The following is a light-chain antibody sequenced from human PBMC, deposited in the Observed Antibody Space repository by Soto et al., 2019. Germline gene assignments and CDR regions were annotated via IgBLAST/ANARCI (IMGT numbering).Light chain of an antibody. J-gene: IGLJ1*01. CDR1: SSDVGGYNY. CDR2: DVS. V-gene: IGLV2-14*01. Sequence: QSALTQPASVAGSPRQSITISCTGISSDVGGYNYVSWYQQHPGKAPKLMIYDVSNRPSGVSNRFSGSKSGKTASLTISRLQAEDAADYDCSSYTSRSTLYVFGTGTKLTVL. CDR3: SSYTSRSTLYV.